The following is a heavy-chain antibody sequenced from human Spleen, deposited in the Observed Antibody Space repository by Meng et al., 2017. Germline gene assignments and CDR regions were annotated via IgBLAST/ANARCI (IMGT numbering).Heavy chain of an antibody. Sequence: GESLKISCAASGFTVSHNYMSWVRQAPGEGLEWVSVIYSGGNTYYADSVKGRFTISRDNSKNTVFLQINSLRVEDTAVYYCARSTIDKYDLSALPLDYWGQGTLVTSPQ. J-gene: IGHJ4*02. D-gene: IGHD3-16*01. V-gene: IGHV3-66*02. CDR3: ARSTIDKYDLSALPLDY. CDR2: IYSGGNT. CDR1: GFTVSHNY.